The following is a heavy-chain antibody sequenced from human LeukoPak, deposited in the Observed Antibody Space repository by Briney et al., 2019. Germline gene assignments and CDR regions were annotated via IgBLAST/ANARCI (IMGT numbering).Heavy chain of an antibody. CDR1: GFTFRNYV. V-gene: IGHV3-30-3*01. CDR3: ARDGGDYETH. J-gene: IGHJ4*02. Sequence: GGSLGLSCAASGFTFRNYVIHWVRQAPGKGLEWVAVTSSDLNVKLYADSVKGRFTISRDNSRSTLYLQMNSLRPEDTAIYYCARDGGDYETHWGQGTLVTVSS. D-gene: IGHD4-17*01. CDR2: TSSDLNVK.